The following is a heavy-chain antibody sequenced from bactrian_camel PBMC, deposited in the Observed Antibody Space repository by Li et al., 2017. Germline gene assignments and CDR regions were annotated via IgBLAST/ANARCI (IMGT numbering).Heavy chain of an antibody. Sequence: HVQLVESGGGSVQAGGSLRLSCTASADTTSFNCMGWFRQAPGKERESVAHIYMVDSQAWYTDPVKGRVTISQDKSRNESYLQMNSLKPEDTAMYYCAADNLGTVVSDPPVEVLDFGYSGHGTQVTVS. J-gene: IGHJ4*01. D-gene: IGHD2*01. CDR1: ADTTSFNC. V-gene: IGHV3S53*01. CDR2: IYMVDSQA.